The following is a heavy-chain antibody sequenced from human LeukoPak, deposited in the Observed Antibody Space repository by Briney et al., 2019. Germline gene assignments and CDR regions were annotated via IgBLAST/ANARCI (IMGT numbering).Heavy chain of an antibody. Sequence: SVKVSCKASGGTFSSYAISWVRQAPGQGLEWMGGIIPIFGTANYAQKFQGRVTITADESTSTAYMELSSLRSEDTAVYYCARGARNYYDSSGYLGKLDYWGQGTLVTVSS. J-gene: IGHJ4*02. CDR2: IIPIFGTA. V-gene: IGHV1-69*13. CDR1: GGTFSSYA. D-gene: IGHD3-22*01. CDR3: ARGARNYYDSSGYLGKLDY.